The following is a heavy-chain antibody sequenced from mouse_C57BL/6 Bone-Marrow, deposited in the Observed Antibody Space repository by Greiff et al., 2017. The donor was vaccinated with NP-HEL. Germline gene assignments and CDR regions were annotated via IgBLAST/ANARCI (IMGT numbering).Heavy chain of an antibody. CDR2: ISSGSSTI. CDR1: GFTFSDYG. CDR3: ARRYRGLYYYAMDY. J-gene: IGHJ4*01. D-gene: IGHD2-12*01. Sequence: EVKLMESGGGLVKPGGSLKLSCAASGFTFSDYGMHWVRQAPEKGLEWVAYISSGSSTIYYADTVKGRFTISRDNAKHTRFLQMTSLRSEDTAMYYCARRYRGLYYYAMDYWGQGTSVTVSS. V-gene: IGHV5-17*01.